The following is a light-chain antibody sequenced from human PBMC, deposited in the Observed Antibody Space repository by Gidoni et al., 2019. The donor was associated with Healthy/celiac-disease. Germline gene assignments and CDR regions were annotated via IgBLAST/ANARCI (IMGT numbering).Light chain of an antibody. J-gene: IGKJ2*01. Sequence: DIVLTQSPGTLSLSPGERATLSCRASQSVSSSYLAWYQQKPGQAPRLLIYGASSRATGIPDRFSGSGSGTDFTLTISRLEPEDFAVYYCQQYGSSHGYTFGQGTKLEIK. V-gene: IGKV3-20*01. CDR3: QQYGSSHGYT. CDR1: QSVSSSY. CDR2: GAS.